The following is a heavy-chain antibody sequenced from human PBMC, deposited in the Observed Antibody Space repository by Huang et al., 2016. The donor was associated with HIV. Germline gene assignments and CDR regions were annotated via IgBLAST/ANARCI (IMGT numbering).Heavy chain of an antibody. CDR1: GYTFSSHD. D-gene: IGHD4-17*01. CDR2: MNPNSGQT. CDR3: VRGTRYGDYGLRHYYYYMDV. Sequence: QVQLVQSGAEVKTPGASVKVSCKASGYTFSSHDINWVRQAPGKGVEWMGWMNPNSGQTGYSQKFQGRVNITRSTSITTAYMELSSLRSADTAVYYCVRGTRYGDYGLRHYYYYMDVWGKGTTVTVSS. V-gene: IGHV1-8*01. J-gene: IGHJ6*03.